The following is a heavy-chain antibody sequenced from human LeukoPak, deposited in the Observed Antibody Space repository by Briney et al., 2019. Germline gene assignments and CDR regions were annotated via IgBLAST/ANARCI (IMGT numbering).Heavy chain of an antibody. CDR1: GGSFSGYY. Sequence: SETLSLTCAVYGGSFSGYYWSWIRQPPGKGLEWIGEINHSGSTNYNPSLKSRVTISVDTSKNQFSLKLSSVTAADTAGYYCARGYYYDSSGYYPFDYWGQGTLVTVSS. CDR3: ARGYYYDSSGYYPFDY. CDR2: INHSGST. V-gene: IGHV4-34*01. J-gene: IGHJ4*02. D-gene: IGHD3-22*01.